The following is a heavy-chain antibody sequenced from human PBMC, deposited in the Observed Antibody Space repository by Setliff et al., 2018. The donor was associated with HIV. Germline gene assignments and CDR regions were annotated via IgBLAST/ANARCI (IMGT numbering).Heavy chain of an antibody. Sequence: SETLSLTCTVSGGSINTGSYYWGWIRQPPGKGLESIGTIYYSGSTYYKSSLKSRLTISVDTSKNQLSLKMSSVTAADTAVYYCARARGPEGYFDSWGQGTLVTVSS. V-gene: IGHV4-39*07. J-gene: IGHJ4*02. CDR2: IYYSGST. CDR3: ARARGPEGYFDS. CDR1: GGSINTGSYY. D-gene: IGHD3-10*01.